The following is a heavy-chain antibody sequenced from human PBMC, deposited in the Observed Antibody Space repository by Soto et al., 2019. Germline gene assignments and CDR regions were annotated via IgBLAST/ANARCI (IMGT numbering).Heavy chain of an antibody. CDR1: GGTFSSYA. CDR2: IIPIFGTA. Sequence: SVKVSCTASGGTFSSYAISWVRQAPGQGLEWMGGIIPIFGTANYAQKFQGRVTITADESTSTAYMELSSLRSEDTAVYYCARDRVSSDYYAYYYYYGMDVWGQGTTVTVSS. J-gene: IGHJ6*02. D-gene: IGHD3-10*01. V-gene: IGHV1-69*13. CDR3: ARDRVSSDYYAYYYYYGMDV.